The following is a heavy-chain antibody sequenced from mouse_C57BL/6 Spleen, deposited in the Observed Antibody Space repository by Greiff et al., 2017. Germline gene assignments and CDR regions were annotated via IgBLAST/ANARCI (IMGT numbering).Heavy chain of an antibody. Sequence: VQLQQPGAELVRPGSSVKLSCKASGYTFTSYWMHWVKQRPIQGLEWIGNIDPSDSETHYNQKFKDKATLTVDKTSSTAYRQLSRLTSEETAVYYCARGEEGYDVEYAMDYWGQGTSVTVSA. CDR3: ARGEEGYDVEYAMDY. D-gene: IGHD2-2*01. J-gene: IGHJ4*01. CDR2: IDPSDSET. V-gene: IGHV1-52*01. CDR1: GYTFTSYW.